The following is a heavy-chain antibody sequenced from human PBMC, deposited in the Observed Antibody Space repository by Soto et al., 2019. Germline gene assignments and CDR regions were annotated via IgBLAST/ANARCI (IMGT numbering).Heavy chain of an antibody. CDR1: GYTFTSYG. J-gene: IGHJ5*02. D-gene: IGHD4-17*01. CDR2: ISAYNGNT. CDR3: ARGLDYGDFEPNYTWFDP. Sequence: ASVKVSCKASGYTFTSYGISWVRQAPGQGLEWMGWISAYNGNTNYAQKLQGRVTMTTDTSTSTAYMELRSLRSDDTAVYYCARGLDYGDFEPNYTWFDPWGQGTLVTVSS. V-gene: IGHV1-18*01.